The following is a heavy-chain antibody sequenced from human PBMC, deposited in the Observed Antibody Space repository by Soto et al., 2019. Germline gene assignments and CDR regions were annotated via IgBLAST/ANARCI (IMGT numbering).Heavy chain of an antibody. CDR1: GGTFSSYA. D-gene: IGHD2-15*01. V-gene: IGHV1-69*06. CDR2: IIPIFGTA. J-gene: IGHJ4*02. CDR3: ARSPSIDGGNGY. Sequence: GASVKVSCKASGGTFSSYAISWVRQAPGQGLEWMGGIIPIFGTANYAQKFQGRVTITADKSTSTAYMELSSLRSEDTAVYYCARSPSIDGGNGYWGQGTLVTVSS.